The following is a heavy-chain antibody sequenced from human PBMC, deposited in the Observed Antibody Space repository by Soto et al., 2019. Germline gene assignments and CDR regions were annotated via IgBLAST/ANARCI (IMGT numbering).Heavy chain of an antibody. J-gene: IGHJ4*02. CDR1: GYTFTSYG. D-gene: IGHD3-10*01. CDR2: ISAYNGNT. V-gene: IGHV1-18*01. CDR3: ARDLVLYYYGSGSYHFDY. Sequence: ASVKVSCKASGYTFTSYGISWVRQAPGQGLEWMGWISAYNGNTNYAQKLQGRVTMTTDTSTSTAYMELRSLRSDDTAVYYCARDLVLYYYGSGSYHFDYWGQGTLVTV.